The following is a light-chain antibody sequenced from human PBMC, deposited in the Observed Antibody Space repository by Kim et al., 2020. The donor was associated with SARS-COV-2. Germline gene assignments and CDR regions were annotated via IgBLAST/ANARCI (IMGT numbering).Light chain of an antibody. J-gene: IGLJ3*02. Sequence: GQRVTISCSGNSSKTGSNYVYWYQQLPGTAPKLLIYRNNERPSGVPDRFSASKSGTSASLAISGLRSKDEADYYCASWDDSLSGWVFGGGTQLTVL. CDR3: ASWDDSLSGWV. CDR1: SSKTGSNY. V-gene: IGLV1-47*01. CDR2: RNN.